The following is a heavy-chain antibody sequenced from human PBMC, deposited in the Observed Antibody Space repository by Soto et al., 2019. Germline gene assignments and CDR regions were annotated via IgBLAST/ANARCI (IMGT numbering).Heavy chain of an antibody. Sequence: ASVKVSCKASGYTFTSYYMHWVRQAPGQGLEWMGIINPSGGSTSYAQKFQGRVTMTRDTSTSTVYMELSSLRSEDTAVYYCAGDNKVAATPDYYYYGMDVWGQGTTVTVSS. CDR1: GYTFTSYY. CDR3: AGDNKVAATPDYYYYGMDV. J-gene: IGHJ6*02. CDR2: INPSGGST. D-gene: IGHD2-15*01. V-gene: IGHV1-46*01.